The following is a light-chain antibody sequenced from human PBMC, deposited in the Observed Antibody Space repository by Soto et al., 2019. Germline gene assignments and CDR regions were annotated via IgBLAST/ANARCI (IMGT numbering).Light chain of an antibody. CDR2: WAS. V-gene: IGKV4-1*01. CDR3: QQYYSTPPT. Sequence: IVMTQSPDSLAVSLGERATINCKSSQSVLYSSNNKNYLAWYQQKPGQPPKLIIYWASTRESGVPDRFSGSGSGTDFTLTISSLQADDVAVYYCQQYYSTPPTFGGGTKVEIK. J-gene: IGKJ4*01. CDR1: QSVLYSSNNKNY.